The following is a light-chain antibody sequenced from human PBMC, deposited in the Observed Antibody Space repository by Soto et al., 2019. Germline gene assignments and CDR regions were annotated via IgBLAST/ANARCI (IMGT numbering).Light chain of an antibody. CDR1: ENVYNY. CDR3: QQRNDWPRT. J-gene: IGKJ1*01. CDR2: DAS. V-gene: IGKV3-11*01. Sequence: PGERATLSCRASENVYNYLAWYQQIPGQPPRLLIYDASNRAAGVPARFSGSGSGTDFTLTISSLEPEDFAVYYCQQRNDWPRTFGQGIKVDIK.